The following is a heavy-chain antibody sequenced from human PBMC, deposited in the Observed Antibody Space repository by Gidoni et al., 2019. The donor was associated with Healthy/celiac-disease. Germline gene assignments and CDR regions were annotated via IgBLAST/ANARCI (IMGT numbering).Heavy chain of an antibody. CDR1: GGTFSSYA. Sequence: QVQLVQSGAEVKKPGSSVKVSCKASGGTFSSYAIRWVRQAPGQGLEWMGGLIPIFGTANYAQKFQGRVTITADKSTSTAYMELSSLRSEDTAVYYCAREGDYGDYEFGYWGQGTLVTVSS. CDR3: AREGDYGDYEFGY. CDR2: LIPIFGTA. V-gene: IGHV1-69*06. J-gene: IGHJ4*02. D-gene: IGHD4-17*01.